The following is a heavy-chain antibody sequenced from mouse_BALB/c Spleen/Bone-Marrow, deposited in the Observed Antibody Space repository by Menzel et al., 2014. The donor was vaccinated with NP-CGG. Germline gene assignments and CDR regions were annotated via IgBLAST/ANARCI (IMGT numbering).Heavy chain of an antibody. J-gene: IGHJ4*01. V-gene: IGHV1-87*01. Sequence: VQLQQSGAELARPGASVKLSCKASGYTFTSYWMQWVKQRPGQGLEWIGAIYPGDGDTRYTQKFKGKATLTADKSSSTAYMQLSSLASKDSAVYYCARRDYGIRENYYAMDYWGQGTSVTVSS. CDR2: IYPGDGDT. CDR1: GYTFTSYW. CDR3: ARRDYGIRENYYAMDY. D-gene: IGHD1-2*01.